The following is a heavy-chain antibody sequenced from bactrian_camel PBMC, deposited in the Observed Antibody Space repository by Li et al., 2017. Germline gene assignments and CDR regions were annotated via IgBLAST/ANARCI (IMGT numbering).Heavy chain of an antibody. J-gene: IGHJ4*01. V-gene: IGHV3S63*01. D-gene: IGHD3*01. CDR3: AAARSTKDCFTRTYDY. CDR1: GFPFEKYC. CDR2: IGGNNNTT. Sequence: HVQLVESGGGSVQAGGSLRLSCATSGFPFEKYCMAWYRQGSGKQREGVSSIGGNNNTTYYADSVRGRFTISKDNAKNTLYLQMNSLKPEDTAMYYCAAARSTKDCFTRTYDYRGQGTQVTVS.